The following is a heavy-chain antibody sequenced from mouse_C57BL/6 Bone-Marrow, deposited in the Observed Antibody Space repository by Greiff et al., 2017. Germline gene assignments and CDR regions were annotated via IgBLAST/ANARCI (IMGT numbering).Heavy chain of an antibody. J-gene: IGHJ2*01. Sequence: QVQLKQSGAELVRPGTSVKVSCKASGYAFTNYLIEWVKQRPGQGLEWIGVINPGSGGTNYNEKFKGKATLTAAKSSSTAYMQLSSLTSEDSAVYFCARTAQATHYFDYWGQGTTLTVSS. CDR3: ARTAQATHYFDY. D-gene: IGHD3-2*02. CDR2: INPGSGGT. CDR1: GYAFTNYL. V-gene: IGHV1-54*01.